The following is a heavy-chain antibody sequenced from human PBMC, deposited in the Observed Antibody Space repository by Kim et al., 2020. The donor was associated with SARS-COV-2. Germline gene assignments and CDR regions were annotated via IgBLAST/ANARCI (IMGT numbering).Heavy chain of an antibody. J-gene: IGHJ4*02. CDR1: GFTFSSYW. Sequence: GGSLRLSCAASGFTFSSYWMSWVRQAPGKGLEWVANIKQDGSEKYYVDSVKGRFTISRDNAKNSLYPQMNSLRAEDTAVYYCARDTDIYSGYDWNSRLSDYWGQGTLVTVSS. D-gene: IGHD5-12*01. CDR2: IKQDGSEK. V-gene: IGHV3-7*05. CDR3: ARDTDIYSGYDWNSRLSDY.